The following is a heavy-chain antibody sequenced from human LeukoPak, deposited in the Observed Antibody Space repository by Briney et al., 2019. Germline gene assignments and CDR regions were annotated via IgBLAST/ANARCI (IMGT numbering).Heavy chain of an antibody. Sequence: ASVKVSCKASGYTFTSYAMHWVRQAPGQRLEWMGWINAGNGNTKYSQKFQGRVTITRGTSASTAYMELSSLRSEDTAVYYCARDDGIVGAASFDYWGQGTLVTVSS. CDR3: ARDDGIVGAASFDY. V-gene: IGHV1-3*01. CDR1: GYTFTSYA. D-gene: IGHD1-26*01. J-gene: IGHJ4*02. CDR2: INAGNGNT.